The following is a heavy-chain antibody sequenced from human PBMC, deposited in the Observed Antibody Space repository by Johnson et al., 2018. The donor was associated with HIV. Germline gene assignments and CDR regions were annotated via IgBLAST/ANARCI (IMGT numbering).Heavy chain of an antibody. Sequence: QMLLVESGGGVVQPGGSLRLSCAASGFTFSSYGMHWVRQAPGKGLEWVAFIRYDGSNKYYADSVKGRFTISRDNSKNSLYLQMNSLRAEDTTVYYCARDQPPGYCSGGSCYSGAFDIWGRGTMVTVSS. V-gene: IGHV3-30*02. D-gene: IGHD2-15*01. J-gene: IGHJ3*02. CDR2: IRYDGSNK. CDR1: GFTFSSYG. CDR3: ARDQPPGYCSGGSCYSGAFDI.